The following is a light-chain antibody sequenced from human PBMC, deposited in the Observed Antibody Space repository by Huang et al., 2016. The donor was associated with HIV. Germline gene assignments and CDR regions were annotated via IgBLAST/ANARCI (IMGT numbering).Light chain of an antibody. CDR3: QHRSTWR. Sequence: IVLTQSPVTLSLSPGERATLSCRASQNINNYLAWYQQKPGQDPRLLIYDASDRATGIPARFSGRGSGTDFTLTISSLEPDDFAVYYCQHRSTWRFGGGTKVEI. J-gene: IGKJ4*02. V-gene: IGKV3-11*01. CDR1: QNINNY. CDR2: DAS.